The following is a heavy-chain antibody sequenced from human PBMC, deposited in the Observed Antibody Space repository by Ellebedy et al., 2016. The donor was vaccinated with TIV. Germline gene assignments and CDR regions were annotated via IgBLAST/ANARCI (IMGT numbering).Heavy chain of an antibody. CDR3: VRIALGSGTYYDVPFDY. V-gene: IGHV3-7*01. CDR2: IYQDGSDK. D-gene: IGHD3-10*01. J-gene: IGHJ4*02. CDR1: GFSFRSYW. Sequence: GESLKISCAASGFSFRSYWMGWVRQAPGKGLEWVANIYQDGSDKHYVDSVKGRFTISRDNANQSLFLQMNSLRVEDTAVYYCVRIALGSGTYYDVPFDYWGQGALVTVSS.